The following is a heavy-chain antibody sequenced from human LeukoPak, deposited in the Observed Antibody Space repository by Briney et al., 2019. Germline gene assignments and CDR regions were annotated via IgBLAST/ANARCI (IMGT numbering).Heavy chain of an antibody. CDR1: GGSINSGDYY. D-gene: IGHD3-10*01. CDR2: IYYSGST. V-gene: IGHV4-30-4*01. CDR3: ARRPRPYGYYFDY. Sequence: PSQTLSLTCTASGGSINSGDYYWSWIRQPPGKGLEWIGYIYYSGSTYYNPSLKSRVTISVDTSKNQFSLKLSSVTAADTAVYYCARRPRPYGYYFDYWGQGTLVTVSS. J-gene: IGHJ4*02.